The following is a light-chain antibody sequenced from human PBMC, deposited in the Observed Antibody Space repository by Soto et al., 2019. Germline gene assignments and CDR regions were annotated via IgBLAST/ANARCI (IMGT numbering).Light chain of an antibody. CDR3: QQYCNSPLT. J-gene: IGKJ1*01. V-gene: IGKV3-20*01. CDR2: GVS. CDR1: QSVSSGY. Sequence: DIVLTQSPGTVSLSPGERATLSCRASQSVSSGYLAWYQQKPGQAPRLLIYGVSSRATGIPDRFSGSGSGTDFTLTISRLEPEDFAVYYCQQYCNSPLTFGQGTKVEIK.